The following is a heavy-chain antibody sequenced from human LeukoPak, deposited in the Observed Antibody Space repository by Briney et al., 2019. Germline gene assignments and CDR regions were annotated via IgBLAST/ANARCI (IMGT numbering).Heavy chain of an antibody. CDR2: INHRGST. CDR1: GGSFSDYY. V-gene: IGHV4-34*01. CDR3: ARDLSFARSFDY. Sequence: SETLSLTCAVYGGSFSDYYWSWIRQPPGEGLEWIGEINHRGSTNYNPSLKSRITISVDKSKNQFSLKLSSVTAADTAVYYCARDLSFARSFDYWGQGTLVTVSS. J-gene: IGHJ4*02.